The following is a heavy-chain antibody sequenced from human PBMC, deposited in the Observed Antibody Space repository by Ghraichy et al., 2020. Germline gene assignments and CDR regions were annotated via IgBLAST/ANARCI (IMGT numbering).Heavy chain of an antibody. CDR1: GYTLTELS. V-gene: IGHV1-24*01. Sequence: ASVKVSCKVSGYTLTELSMHWVRQAPGKGLEWMGGFDPEDGETIYAQKFQGRVTMTEDTSTDTAYMELSSLRSEDTAVYYCATFIEPVGATRSSAFDIWGQGTMVTVSS. CDR2: FDPEDGET. D-gene: IGHD1-26*01. CDR3: ATFIEPVGATRSSAFDI. J-gene: IGHJ3*02.